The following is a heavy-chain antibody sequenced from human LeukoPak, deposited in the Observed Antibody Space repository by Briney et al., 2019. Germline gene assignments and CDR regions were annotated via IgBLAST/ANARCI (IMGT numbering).Heavy chain of an antibody. J-gene: IGHJ4*02. CDR1: GFTFSSYS. CDR2: ISSSSSYI. CDR3: ARGGIAAAATYFDY. V-gene: IGHV3-21*01. D-gene: IGHD6-13*01. Sequence: PGGSLRLSCAASGFTFSSYSTNWVRQAPGKGLEWVSSISSSSSYIYYADSVKGRFTISRDNAKNSLYLQMNSLRAEDTAVYYCARGGIAAAATYFDYWGQGTLVTVSS.